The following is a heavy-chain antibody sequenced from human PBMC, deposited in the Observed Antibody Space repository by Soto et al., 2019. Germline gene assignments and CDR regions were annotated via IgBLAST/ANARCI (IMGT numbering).Heavy chain of an antibody. CDR2: INPTGST. J-gene: IGHJ4*02. D-gene: IGHD4-17*01. CDR3: ARGRDGGAAI. Sequence: QVQLQQWGAGLLKPSETLSLTCAVYGGSFSGYYWSWIRQPPGKGLEWIGEINPTGSTSYTPSLKSRLTISVDTSKNSLSLKATSATAADSAIYSCARGRDGGAAIWGQGPLVTASS. V-gene: IGHV4-34*01. CDR1: GGSFSGYY.